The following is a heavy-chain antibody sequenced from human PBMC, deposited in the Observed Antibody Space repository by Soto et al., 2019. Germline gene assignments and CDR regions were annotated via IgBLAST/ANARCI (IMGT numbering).Heavy chain of an antibody. CDR1: GVPFNNIG. CDR3: ARVLYYGSGSYSPYGMDV. V-gene: IGHV1-69*01. J-gene: IGHJ6*02. CDR2: VSPPFRTS. Sequence: QVQLVQSGAEVKKPGSSVKGSCKTPGVPFNNIGIGWVRQAPGHGLEWMGGVSPPFRTSNYGRKFQGRISITADASTGTVNMELSSLTSEDTAQYYCARVLYYGSGSYSPYGMDVWGQGTTVTVSS. D-gene: IGHD3-10*01.